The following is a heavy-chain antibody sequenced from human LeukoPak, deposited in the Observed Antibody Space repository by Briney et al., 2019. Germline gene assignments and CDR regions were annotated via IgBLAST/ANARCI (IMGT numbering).Heavy chain of an antibody. V-gene: IGHV3-21*01. CDR2: ISSSSSYI. D-gene: IGHD3-22*01. CDR1: GFTFSSYS. J-gene: IGHJ3*02. CDR3: ARDRYLPEYYYDSSGIFDI. Sequence: GGSLRFSCAASGFTFSSYSMNWIRQAPGKGLEWVSSISSSSSYIYYADSVKGRFTISRDNAKNSLYLQMNSLRAEDTAVYYCARDRYLPEYYYDSSGIFDIWGQGTMVTVSS.